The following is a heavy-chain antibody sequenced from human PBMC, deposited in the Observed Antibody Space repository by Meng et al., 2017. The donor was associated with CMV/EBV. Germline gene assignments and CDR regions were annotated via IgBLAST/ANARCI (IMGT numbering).Heavy chain of an antibody. CDR3: AKDGDSSSSGGPY. J-gene: IGHJ4*02. D-gene: IGHD6-6*01. CDR2: IRYDGSNK. V-gene: IGHV3-30*02. Sequence: SCAASGFTFSSYGMHWVRQAPGKGLEWVAFIRYDGSNKYYADSVKGRFTISRDTSKNTLYLQMNSLRAEDTAVYYCAKDGDSSSSGGPYWGQGTLVTVSS. CDR1: GFTFSSYG.